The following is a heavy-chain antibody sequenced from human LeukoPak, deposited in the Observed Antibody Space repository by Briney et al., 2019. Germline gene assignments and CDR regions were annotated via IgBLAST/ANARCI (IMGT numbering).Heavy chain of an antibody. V-gene: IGHV4-34*01. CDR2: INHSGST. CDR1: GGSFSGYY. D-gene: IGHD3-22*01. J-gene: IGHJ4*02. Sequence: SETLSLTCAVYGGSFSGYYWSWIRQPPGKGLEWIGEINHSGSTNYNPSLKSRVTISVGTSKNQFSLKLSSVTAADTAVYYCARKTDSSGYYPLYYFDYWGQGTLVTVSS. CDR3: ARKTDSSGYYPLYYFDY.